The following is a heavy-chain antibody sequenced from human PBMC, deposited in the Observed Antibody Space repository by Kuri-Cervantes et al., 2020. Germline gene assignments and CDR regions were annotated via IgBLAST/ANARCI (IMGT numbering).Heavy chain of an antibody. D-gene: IGHD3-22*01. J-gene: IGHJ4*02. CDR3: ARERSYYDSSGYYVDY. V-gene: IGHV3-21*04. CDR1: GFTFSSYS. Sequence: ETLSLTCAASGFTFSSYSMNWVRQAPGKGLEWVSSISSSSSYIYYADSVKGRFTISRDNAKNSLYLQMNSLRAEDTAVYYCARERSYYDSSGYYVDYWGQGTLVTVSS. CDR2: ISSSSSYI.